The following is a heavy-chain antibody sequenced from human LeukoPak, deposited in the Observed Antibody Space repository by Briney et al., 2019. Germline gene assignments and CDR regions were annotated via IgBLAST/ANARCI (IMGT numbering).Heavy chain of an antibody. J-gene: IGHJ5*02. CDR2: INHSGST. CDR3: ARHRSSGWYVLSFDP. V-gene: IGHV4-34*01. CDR1: GGYFSGDY. D-gene: IGHD6-19*01. Sequence: SETLSLTCAVYGGYFSGDYWNWIRQPPGKGLEWIGKINHSGSTNYNPSLKSRVTISVDTSKNQFSLKLSSVTAADTAVYYCARHRSSGWYVLSFDPWGQGTLVTVSS.